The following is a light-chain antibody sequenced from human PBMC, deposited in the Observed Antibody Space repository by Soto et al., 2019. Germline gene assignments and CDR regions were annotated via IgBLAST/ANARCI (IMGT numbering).Light chain of an antibody. CDR2: RND. J-gene: IGLJ3*02. V-gene: IGLV1-44*01. CDR3: LTWDDSLNGWV. CDR1: ASNIGRNA. Sequence: SVLTQPPSASGTPGQRVIISCSGTASNIGRNAVNWYLQLPGTAPKLLIFRNDQRPSGVPDRFSGSRSGTSASLTITGLQSEDEADYYCLTWDDSLNGWVFGGGTKVTVL.